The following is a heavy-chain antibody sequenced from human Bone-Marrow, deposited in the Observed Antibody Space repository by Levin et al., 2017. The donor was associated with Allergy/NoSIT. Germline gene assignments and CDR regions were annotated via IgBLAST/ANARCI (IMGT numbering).Heavy chain of an antibody. J-gene: IGHJ3*02. Sequence: SGGSLRLSCTASGFTVSYYYMTWVRQAPGKGLEWVSLIYTNGTTYYADSVRGRFSISRDNSENSLYLQMHSLRAEDTAVYYCARHSRDDNSEYSFPDAFDMWGQGTLVTVSS. CDR3: ARHSRDDNSEYSFPDAFDM. CDR1: GFTVSYYY. V-gene: IGHV3-66*04. D-gene: IGHD2/OR15-2a*01. CDR2: IYTNGTT.